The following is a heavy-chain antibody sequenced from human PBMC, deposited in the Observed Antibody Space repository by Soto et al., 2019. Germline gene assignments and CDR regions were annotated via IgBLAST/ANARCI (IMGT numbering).Heavy chain of an antibody. J-gene: IGHJ4*02. CDR1: GGSISSSSYY. D-gene: IGHD5-12*01. CDR2: IYYSGST. CDR3: ARHAGGLRGYFDY. V-gene: IGHV4-39*01. Sequence: PSETLSLTCTVSGGSISSSSYYWGWIRPPPGKGLEWIGSIYYSGSTYYNPSLKSRVTISVDTSKNQFSLKLSSVTAADTAVYYCARHAGGLRGYFDYWGQGTLVTVPS.